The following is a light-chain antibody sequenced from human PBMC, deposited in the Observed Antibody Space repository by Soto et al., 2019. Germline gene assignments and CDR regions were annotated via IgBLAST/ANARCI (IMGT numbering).Light chain of an antibody. CDR2: GAS. Sequence: EIVMTQSPATLSVSPGERATLSCRASQSVSSNLAWYQQKPGQAPRLLIYGASTRATGIPARFSGSGSGTDFTLTISRLQSEDFAVYSCQQYNNWPPITFGQGTRLEIK. CDR1: QSVSSN. J-gene: IGKJ5*01. V-gene: IGKV3-15*01. CDR3: QQYNNWPPIT.